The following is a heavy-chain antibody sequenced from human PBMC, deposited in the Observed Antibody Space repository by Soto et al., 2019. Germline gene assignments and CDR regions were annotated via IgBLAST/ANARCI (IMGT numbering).Heavy chain of an antibody. CDR2: IARDGSGI. D-gene: IGHD3-22*01. CDR3: AREGYTSGRGGVLDY. CDR1: GFTFRSYV. Sequence: QVQLVESGGGVVQPGTSLRLSCAASGFTFRSYVMHWVRQAPGKGPEWVAVIARDGSGIYYADSVKDRFTISRDNSRNTLYLQMNTMSAEDTAVYYCAREGYTSGRGGVLDYWGQGTLVTVSS. J-gene: IGHJ4*02. V-gene: IGHV3-30*03.